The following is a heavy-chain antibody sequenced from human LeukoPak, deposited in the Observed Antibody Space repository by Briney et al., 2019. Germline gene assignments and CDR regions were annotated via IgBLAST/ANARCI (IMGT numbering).Heavy chain of an antibody. Sequence: PSETLSLTCTVSGGSISSGGYYWSWIRQHPGKGLEWIGYIYYSGSTYYNPSLKSRVTISVDTSKNQFSLKLSSVTAADTAVYYCARGRDYYEYYFDYWGQGTLVTVSS. J-gene: IGHJ4*02. D-gene: IGHD3-22*01. CDR2: IYYSGST. CDR1: GGSISSGGYY. V-gene: IGHV4-31*03. CDR3: ARGRDYYEYYFDY.